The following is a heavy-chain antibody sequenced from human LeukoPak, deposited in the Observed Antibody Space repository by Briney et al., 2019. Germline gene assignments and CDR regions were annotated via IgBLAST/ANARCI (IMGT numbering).Heavy chain of an antibody. CDR1: GYTFTGYY. D-gene: IGHD1-26*01. J-gene: IGHJ5*02. CDR3: ARATQWGLPMP. CDR2: IKPNSGGT. V-gene: IGHV1-2*06. Sequence: ASVKVSCKASGYTFTGYYMHWVRQAPGQGLEWMGRIKPNSGGTNYAQKFQGRVTMTRDTSISRAYMELSRLRSDDTAVYYCARATQWGLPMPWGQGTLVTVSS.